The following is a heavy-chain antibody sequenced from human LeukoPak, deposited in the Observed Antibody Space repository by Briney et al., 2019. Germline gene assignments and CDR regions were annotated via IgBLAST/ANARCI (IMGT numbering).Heavy chain of an antibody. CDR1: GGSIRTYY. D-gene: IGHD6-19*01. J-gene: IGHJ4*02. V-gene: IGHV4-59*01. CDR3: ARVRESSGWDYFDY. Sequence: SETLSLTCTVSGGSIRTYYWSWIRQPPGQGLEWIGYISYSGRTNYKPSLNSRVTISVDTSKNQFSLKLTSVTAADTAVYYCARVRESSGWDYFDYWGQGAQVTVSS. CDR2: ISYSGRT.